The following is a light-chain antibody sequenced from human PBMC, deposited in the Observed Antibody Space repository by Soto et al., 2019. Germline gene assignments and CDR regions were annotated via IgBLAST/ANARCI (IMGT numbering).Light chain of an antibody. Sequence: QSVLTQPPSASGSPGQSVAISCTGTSSDVGGYNYVSWYQQHPGKAPKLMIYEVNKRPSGVPDRFSGSKSGNTASLTVSGRQAEDEADYYCSSYAGSRNVFGTGTNVTVL. CDR2: EVN. J-gene: IGLJ1*01. CDR3: SSYAGSRNV. CDR1: SSDVGGYNY. V-gene: IGLV2-8*01.